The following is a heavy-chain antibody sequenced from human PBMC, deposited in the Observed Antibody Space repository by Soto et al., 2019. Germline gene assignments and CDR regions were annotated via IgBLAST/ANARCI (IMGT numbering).Heavy chain of an antibody. Sequence: EVQLLESGGGLVQPGGSLRLSCAASGFTFSSYAMSWVRQAPGKGLEWVSAISGSGGSTYYADSVKGRCTISRDNSKNTLYLQMNSLRAEDTAVYYGAIPGYSYGTYYFDYWGQGALVTVFS. CDR3: AIPGYSYGTYYFDY. CDR1: GFTFSSYA. D-gene: IGHD5-18*01. CDR2: ISGSGGST. J-gene: IGHJ4*02. V-gene: IGHV3-23*01.